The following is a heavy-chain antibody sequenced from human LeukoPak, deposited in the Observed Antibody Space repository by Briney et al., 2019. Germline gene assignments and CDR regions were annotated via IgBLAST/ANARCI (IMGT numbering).Heavy chain of an antibody. V-gene: IGHV1-69*04. CDR1: GGTFSRNT. J-gene: IGHJ3*02. CDR2: IIPILGIA. CDR3: AREPFTVTTDPDAFDI. Sequence: SVKVSCKASGGTFSRNTISWVRQAPGQGLEWMGRIIPILGIANYAQKFQGRVTITADKSTSTAYMELSSLRSEDTAVYYCAREPFTVTTDPDAFDIWGQGTMVTVSS. D-gene: IGHD4-11*01.